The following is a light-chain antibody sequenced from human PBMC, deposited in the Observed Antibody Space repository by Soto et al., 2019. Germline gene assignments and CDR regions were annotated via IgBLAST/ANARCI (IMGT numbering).Light chain of an antibody. J-gene: IGLJ2*01. Sequence: QSVLTQPPSVSAPPGQKVTISCSGSSSNIGNNYVSWYQQLPGTAPKLLIYENNKRPSGIPDRFSGSKSGTSATLGITGLQTGDEADYYCGTWDSSLSAVVFGGGTQLTVL. V-gene: IGLV1-51*02. CDR3: GTWDSSLSAVV. CDR1: SSNIGNNY. CDR2: ENN.